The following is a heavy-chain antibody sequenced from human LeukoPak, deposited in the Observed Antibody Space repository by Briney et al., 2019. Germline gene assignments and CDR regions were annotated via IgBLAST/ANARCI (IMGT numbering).Heavy chain of an antibody. V-gene: IGHV3-30-3*01. CDR3: ARDEYSSSWYADMAHYYYYGMDV. CDR2: ISYDGSNK. D-gene: IGHD6-13*01. CDR1: GFTSSSYA. J-gene: IGHJ6*02. Sequence: GGSLRLSCAASGFTSSSYAMHWVRQAPGKGLEWVAVISYDGSNKYYADSVKGRFTISRDNSKNTLYLLMNSLRAEDTAVYYCARDEYSSSWYADMAHYYYYGMDVWGQGTTVTVSS.